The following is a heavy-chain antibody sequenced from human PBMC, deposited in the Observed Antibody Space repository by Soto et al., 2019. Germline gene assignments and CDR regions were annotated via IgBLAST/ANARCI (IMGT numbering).Heavy chain of an antibody. Sequence: SETLSLTCTVSGGSISSSSYYWGWIRQPPGKGLEWIGSIYYSGSTYYNPSLKSRVTISVDTSKNQFSLKLTSVTAADTAVYYCARQATYYYDSSGYYFDYWGQGTLVTVSS. CDR2: IYYSGST. CDR3: ARQATYYYDSSGYYFDY. J-gene: IGHJ4*02. CDR1: GGSISSSSYY. D-gene: IGHD3-22*01. V-gene: IGHV4-39*01.